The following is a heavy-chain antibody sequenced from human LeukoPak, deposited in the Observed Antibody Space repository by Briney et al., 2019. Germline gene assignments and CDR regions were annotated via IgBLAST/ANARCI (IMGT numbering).Heavy chain of an antibody. CDR3: ARLLLGGATPHFDY. CDR2: IIPIFGTA. D-gene: IGHD1-26*01. CDR1: GGTFSRYA. Sequence: GASVKVSCKASGGTFSRYAISWVRQAPGQGLEWMGGIIPIFGTANYAQKFQGRVTITADESTSTAYMELSSLRSENTAVYYCARLLLGGATPHFDYWGQGTLVTVSS. J-gene: IGHJ4*02. V-gene: IGHV1-69*13.